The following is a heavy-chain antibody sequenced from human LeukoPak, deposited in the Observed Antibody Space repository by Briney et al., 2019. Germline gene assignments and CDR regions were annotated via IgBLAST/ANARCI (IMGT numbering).Heavy chain of an antibody. CDR3: ARDEGWSYYVILTGYYKSHAFDI. CDR1: GFTVSSNY. Sequence: GGSLRLSCAASGFTVSSNYMSWVRQAPGKGLEWVSVIYSGGSTYYADSVKGRFTISRDDSKNTLYLQMNSLRAEDTAVYYCARDEGWSYYVILTGYYKSHAFDIWGQGTMVTVSS. V-gene: IGHV3-53*01. D-gene: IGHD3-9*01. CDR2: IYSGGST. J-gene: IGHJ3*02.